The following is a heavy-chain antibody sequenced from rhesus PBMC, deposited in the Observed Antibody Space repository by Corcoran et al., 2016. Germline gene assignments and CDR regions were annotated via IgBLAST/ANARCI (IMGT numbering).Heavy chain of an antibody. D-gene: IGHD1-32*01. CDR3: ARGWNGFDY. V-gene: IGHV4-65*01. CDR1: GDSVSSSNW. J-gene: IGHJ4*01. Sequence: QVQLQESGPGLVKPSETLSLTCAVSGDSVSSSNWWSWIRQPPGKGLEWIGYISGSSGSTYYNPSLNSRVTISTDTSKDQFSLKLSSVTAADTAVYYCARGWNGFDYWGQGVLVTVSS. CDR2: ISGSSGST.